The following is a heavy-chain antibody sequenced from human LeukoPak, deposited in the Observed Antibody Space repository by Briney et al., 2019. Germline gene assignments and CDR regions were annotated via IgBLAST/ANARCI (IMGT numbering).Heavy chain of an antibody. V-gene: IGHV4-61*01. J-gene: IGHJ4*02. CDR2: IYYSGST. CDR3: ARFSKVDSDKYSSSWYDLDY. CDR1: GGSVSSGSYY. Sequence: PSETLSLTCTVSGGSVSSGSYYWSWIRQPPGKGLEWIGYIYYSGSTNYNPSLKSRVTISVDTSKNQFSLKLSSVTAADTAVYYCARFSKVDSDKYSSSWYDLDYWGQGTLVTVSS. D-gene: IGHD6-13*01.